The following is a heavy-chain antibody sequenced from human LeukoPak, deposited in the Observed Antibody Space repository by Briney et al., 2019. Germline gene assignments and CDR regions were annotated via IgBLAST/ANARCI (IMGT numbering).Heavy chain of an antibody. V-gene: IGHV4-34*01. CDR2: GSDRGGT. CDR1: GASLNGHY. Sequence: SETLSLTCVVYGASLNGHYWSWIRLPPGGGLEWIGEGSDRGGTKFNPSLKSRASILADTSKNQFTLKLTSLTAADTAVYYCARVRPAATVFDYWGQGTLVTVSS. CDR3: ARVRPAATVFDY. J-gene: IGHJ4*02. D-gene: IGHD2-15*01.